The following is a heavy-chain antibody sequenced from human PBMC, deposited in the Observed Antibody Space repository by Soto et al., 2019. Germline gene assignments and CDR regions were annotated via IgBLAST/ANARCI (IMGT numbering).Heavy chain of an antibody. V-gene: IGHV1-2*04. J-gene: IGHJ4*02. D-gene: IGHD1-1*01. Sequence: GASVKVSCKASGYTFTGYYMHWVRQAPGQGLEWMGWINPNSNGTNYAQKFQGWVTMTGDTSISTAYMELSRLTSDDTAVYYCARDGLGTTRRYFDFWGQGTLVTVSS. CDR1: GYTFTGYY. CDR2: INPNSNGT. CDR3: ARDGLGTTRRYFDF.